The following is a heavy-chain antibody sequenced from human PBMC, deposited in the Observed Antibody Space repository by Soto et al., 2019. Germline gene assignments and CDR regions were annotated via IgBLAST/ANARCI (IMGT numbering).Heavy chain of an antibody. CDR2: ISYDGSNK. Sequence: QVQLVESGGGVVQPGRSLRLSCAASGFTFSSYGMHWVRQAPGKGLEWVAVISYDGSNKYYAESVKGRFTISRDNSKNSLYLKMNRLIAEDTAVYCCAKDLQVPGLLWFVGTDPPYYYSDGMDVWGQGTTVTVSS. D-gene: IGHD3-10*01. V-gene: IGHV3-30*18. J-gene: IGHJ6*02. CDR3: AKDLQVPGLLWFVGTDPPYYYSDGMDV. CDR1: GFTFSSYG.